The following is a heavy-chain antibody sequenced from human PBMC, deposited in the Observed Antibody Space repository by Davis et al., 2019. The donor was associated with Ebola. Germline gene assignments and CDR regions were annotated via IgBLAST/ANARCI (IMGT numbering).Heavy chain of an antibody. D-gene: IGHD3-3*01. CDR2: ISSSSTI. CDR3: ARDNNDFWSGYFLLGYYYGMDV. CDR1: GFTFSSYS. V-gene: IGHV3-48*02. Sequence: PGGSLRLSCAASGFTFSSYSMNWVRQAPGKGLEWVSYISSSSTIYYADSVKGRFTISRDNAKNSLYLQMNSLRDEDTAVYYCARDNNDFWSGYFLLGYYYGMDVWGQGTTVTVSS. J-gene: IGHJ6*02.